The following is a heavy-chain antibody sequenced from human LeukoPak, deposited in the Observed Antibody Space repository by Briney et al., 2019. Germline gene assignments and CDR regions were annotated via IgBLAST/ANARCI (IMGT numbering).Heavy chain of an antibody. D-gene: IGHD7-27*01. CDR3: VRDGPSWGLL. Sequence: PSETLPLTCTVSGGSIGTYYWSWLRQPAGKGLEWIGRVFTAGGANYNPSLKSRVTMSLDTSRNLFSLKLNSVTAADTAVYYCVRDGPSWGLLWGQGALVTVSS. J-gene: IGHJ4*02. CDR2: VFTAGGA. CDR1: GGSIGTYY. V-gene: IGHV4-4*07.